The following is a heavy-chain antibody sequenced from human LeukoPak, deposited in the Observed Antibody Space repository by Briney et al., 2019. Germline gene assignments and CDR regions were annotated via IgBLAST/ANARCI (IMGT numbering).Heavy chain of an antibody. J-gene: IGHJ3*02. Sequence: ASVKVSCKASGYTFSNYYIHWVRQAPGQGLEWMGMINPSGGSTGYAQKFQDRVTMTRDTSTSTIYMELSSLRSEDTAVFYCARGAYYESAFDIWGQGTMVTVSS. CDR1: GYTFSNYY. V-gene: IGHV1-46*01. D-gene: IGHD3-22*01. CDR2: INPSGGST. CDR3: ARGAYYESAFDI.